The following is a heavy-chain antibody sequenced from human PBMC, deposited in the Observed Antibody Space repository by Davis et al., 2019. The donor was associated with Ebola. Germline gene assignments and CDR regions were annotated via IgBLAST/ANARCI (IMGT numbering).Heavy chain of an antibody. CDR3: AKGTVVTRGGRLDY. CDR2: ISGSGGST. D-gene: IGHD4-23*01. CDR1: GFTFSSYA. V-gene: IGHV3-23*01. J-gene: IGHJ4*02. Sequence: GESLKISCAASGFTFSSYAMSWVRQAPGKGLEWVSAISGSGGSTYYADSVKGRFTISRDNSKNTLYLQMNSLRAEDTAVYYCAKGTVVTRGGRLDYWGQGTLVTVSS.